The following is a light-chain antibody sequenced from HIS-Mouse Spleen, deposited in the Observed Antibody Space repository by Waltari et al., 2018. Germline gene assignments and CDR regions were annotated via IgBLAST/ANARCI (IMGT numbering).Light chain of an antibody. CDR2: GAS. J-gene: IGKJ1*01. Sequence: EIVMTQSPATLSVSPGERATLSCRASQSVSSNLAWYQQKPGQAPRLLLYGASTTATGIPARFSGSGSGTEFTLTISSMQSEDFAVYYCQQYNNWWTFGQGTKVEIK. V-gene: IGKV3-15*01. CDR1: QSVSSN. CDR3: QQYNNWWT.